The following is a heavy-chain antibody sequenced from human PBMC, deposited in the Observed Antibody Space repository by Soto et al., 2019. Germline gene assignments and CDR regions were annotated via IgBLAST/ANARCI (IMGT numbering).Heavy chain of an antibody. Sequence: QVRLVQSGAEVKEPGASVRVSCQASGYTFSSYGFSWVRQAPGQGLEWVAWISADSGDTNSAQKFQGRVTLTTDTTTSTAYTDLRSLTSDDTGIYYCAVDFLDSCGGPSCNYFDFWGQRPLVTVSS. V-gene: IGHV1-18*01. CDR1: GYTFSSYG. J-gene: IGHJ4*02. D-gene: IGHD2-21*01. CDR2: ISADSGDT. CDR3: AVDFLDSCGGPSCNYFDF.